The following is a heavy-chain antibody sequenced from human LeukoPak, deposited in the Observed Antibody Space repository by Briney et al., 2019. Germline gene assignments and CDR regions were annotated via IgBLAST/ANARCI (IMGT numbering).Heavy chain of an antibody. J-gene: IGHJ4*02. V-gene: IGHV1-69*05. CDR1: GGTFSSYA. D-gene: IGHD3-22*01. CDR3: ASNRDSSGYEELTRFDY. Sequence: GASVKVSCNASGGTFSSYAISWVRQAPGQGLEGMGRIIPIFGTANYAQKFQGRVTITTDESKSTAYMELSSLRSEDTAVYYCASNRDSSGYEELTRFDYWGQGTLVTVSS. CDR2: IIPIFGTA.